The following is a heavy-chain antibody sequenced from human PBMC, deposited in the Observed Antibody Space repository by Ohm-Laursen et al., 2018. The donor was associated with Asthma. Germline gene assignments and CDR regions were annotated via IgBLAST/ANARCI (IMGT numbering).Heavy chain of an antibody. J-gene: IGHJ5*02. V-gene: IGHV3-33*01. D-gene: IGHD2-21*02. CDR3: ARDRRRVTAIPGWFDP. CDR2: IWYDGSNK. CDR1: GFTFSSYG. Sequence: SLRLSCAASGFTFSSYGMHWVRQAPGKGLEWVAGIWYDGSNKNYADSVKGRFTISRDNSKNTLYLQMNSLRAEDTAVYYCARDRRRVTAIPGWFDPWGQGTLVTVSS.